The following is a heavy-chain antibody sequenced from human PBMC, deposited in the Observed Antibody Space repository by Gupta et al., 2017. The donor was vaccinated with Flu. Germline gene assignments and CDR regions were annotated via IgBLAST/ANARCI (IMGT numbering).Heavy chain of an antibody. J-gene: IGHJ5*02. CDR1: GGSFSGSSDY. V-gene: IGHV4-39*01. CDR2: INYRGAA. D-gene: IGHD6-6*01. CDR3: ARHVSGSSQKFDP. Sequence: SGGSFSGSSDYWGWIRQPPGKGLEWIGSINYRGAAYYSPSLRSRVTISVDTSKNQFSLNVHSVTAADTAVYYCARHVSGSSQKFDPWGQGALVTVSS.